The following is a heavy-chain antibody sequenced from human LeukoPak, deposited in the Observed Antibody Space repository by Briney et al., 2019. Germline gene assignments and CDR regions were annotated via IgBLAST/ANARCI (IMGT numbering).Heavy chain of an antibody. D-gene: IGHD6-13*01. CDR1: GFTFSSYA. CDR3: AKDVHLVYSSSWYLA. J-gene: IGHJ3*01. Sequence: GGSLRLSCAASGFTFSSYAMSWVRQAPGKGLEWVSAISGSGGSTYYADSVKGRFTISRDNSKNTLYLQMNSLRAEDTAVYYCAKDVHLVYSSSWYLAWGQGTMVTVSS. CDR2: ISGSGGST. V-gene: IGHV3-23*01.